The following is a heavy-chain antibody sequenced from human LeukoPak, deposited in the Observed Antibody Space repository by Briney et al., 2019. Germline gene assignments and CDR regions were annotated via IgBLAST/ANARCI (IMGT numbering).Heavy chain of an antibody. D-gene: IGHD4-23*01. CDR3: AVEPPVKYGGDY. V-gene: IGHV4-39*01. Sequence: SETLSLTCTVSGGSIRSSYYYWGWIRQPPGKGLEWIGSIYYSGSTYYNPSLKSRVTISVDTSKNQFSLKLSSVTAADTAVYYCAVEPPVKYGGDYWGQGTLVTVSS. CDR2: IYYSGST. J-gene: IGHJ4*02. CDR1: GGSIRSSYYY.